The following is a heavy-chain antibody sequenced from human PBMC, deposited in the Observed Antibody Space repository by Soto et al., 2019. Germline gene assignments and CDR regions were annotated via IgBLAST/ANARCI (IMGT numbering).Heavy chain of an antibody. Sequence: SETLSLTCTVSGGSISSGDYYWSWIRQPPGKGLEWIGYIYYSGSTYYNPSLKSRVTISVDTSKNQFSLKLSSVTAADTAMYYCARGSITMVRGVPVDYWGQGTLVTVSS. D-gene: IGHD3-10*01. CDR2: IYYSGST. CDR3: ARGSITMVRGVPVDY. J-gene: IGHJ4*02. CDR1: GGSISSGDYY. V-gene: IGHV4-30-4*01.